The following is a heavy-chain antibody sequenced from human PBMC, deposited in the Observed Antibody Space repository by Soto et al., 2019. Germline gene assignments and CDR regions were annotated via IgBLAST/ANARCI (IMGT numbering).Heavy chain of an antibody. D-gene: IGHD5-12*01. J-gene: IGHJ4*02. Sequence: ASVKVSCKASGYTFTSYGISWVRQAPGQGLEWMGIINPSGGSTSYAQKFQGRVTMTRDTSTSTVYMELSSLRSEDTAVYYCARVHVDIVATIKAVAAPFDYWGQGTLVTVSS. V-gene: IGHV1-46*03. CDR1: GYTFTSYG. CDR2: INPSGGST. CDR3: ARVHVDIVATIKAVAAPFDY.